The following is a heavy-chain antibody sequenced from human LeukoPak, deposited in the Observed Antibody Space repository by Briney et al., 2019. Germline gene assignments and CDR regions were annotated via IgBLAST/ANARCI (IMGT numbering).Heavy chain of an antibody. V-gene: IGHV1-69*06. Sequence: SVKVSCKASGGTFTSYAISWVRHAPGQGLEWMGGIIPIFGTANYAQKFQGRVTITADKSTSTAYMELSSLRSEDTAVYYCARGGAEVAVISPYYYGSGSYHNWFDPWGQGTLVTVSS. J-gene: IGHJ5*02. CDR1: GGTFTSYA. D-gene: IGHD3-10*01. CDR3: ARGGAEVAVISPYYYGSGSYHNWFDP. CDR2: IIPIFGTA.